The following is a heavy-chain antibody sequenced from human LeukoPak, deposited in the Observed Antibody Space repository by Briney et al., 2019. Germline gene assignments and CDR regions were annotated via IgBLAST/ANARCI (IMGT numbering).Heavy chain of an antibody. J-gene: IGHJ4*02. CDR2: ITSGASVI. D-gene: IGHD3-16*01. CDR1: GFTFKTYH. Sequence: PGGSLRLSCVASGFTFKTYHMNWVRQAPGKGLEWLSGITSGASVIYYADSVKGRFTISRDDAKNSVFLQMSGLTVDDTAVYYCARKRIADLGGETAFGGAPFDSWGQGTLVIVSS. V-gene: IGHV3-48*03. CDR3: ARKRIADLGGETAFGGAPFDS.